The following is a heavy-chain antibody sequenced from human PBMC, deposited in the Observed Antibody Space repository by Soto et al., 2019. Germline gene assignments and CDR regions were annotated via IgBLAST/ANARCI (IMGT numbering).Heavy chain of an antibody. CDR1: GFTFSSYS. CDR3: ARDSGIQLWTYYYYGKDD. J-gene: IGHJ6*02. V-gene: IGHV3-21*01. CDR2: ISSSSSYI. Sequence: PGGSLRLSCAASGFTFSSYSMNWVRQAPGKGLEWVSSISSSSSYIYYADSVKGRFTISRDNAKNSLYLQMNSLRAEDTAVYYCARDSGIQLWTYYYYGKDDWGQGTTVTVSS. D-gene: IGHD5-18*01.